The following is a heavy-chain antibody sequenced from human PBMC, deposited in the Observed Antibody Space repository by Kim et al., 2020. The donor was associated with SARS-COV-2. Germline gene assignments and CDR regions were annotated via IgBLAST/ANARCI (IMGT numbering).Heavy chain of an antibody. CDR1: GFTFSSYA. D-gene: IGHD3-10*01. V-gene: IGHV3-64D*09. Sequence: GGSLRLSCSASGFTFSSYAMHWVRQAPGKGLEYVSAISSNGGSTYYADSVKGRFTISRDNSKNTLYLQMSSLRAEDTAVYYCVKAGYYYGSGRPDYWGQGTLVTVSS. CDR3: VKAGYYYGSGRPDY. CDR2: ISSNGGST. J-gene: IGHJ4*02.